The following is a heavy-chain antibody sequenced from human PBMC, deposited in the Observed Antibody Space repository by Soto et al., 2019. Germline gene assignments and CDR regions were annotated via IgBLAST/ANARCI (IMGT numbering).Heavy chain of an antibody. D-gene: IGHD2-8*01. Sequence: GGSLRLSCAASGFTFSSYWMSWVRQAPGKGLEWVANIKQDGSEKYYVDSVKGRFTISRDNAKNSLYLQMNSLRAEDTAVYYCARDLSLMDYYYGMDVWGQGTTVTVSS. CDR3: ARDLSLMDYYYGMDV. CDR1: GFTFSSYW. CDR2: IKQDGSEK. J-gene: IGHJ6*02. V-gene: IGHV3-7*03.